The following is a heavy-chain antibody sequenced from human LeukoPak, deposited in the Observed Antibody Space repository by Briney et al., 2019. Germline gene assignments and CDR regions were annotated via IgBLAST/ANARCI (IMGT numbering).Heavy chain of an antibody. V-gene: IGHV1-2*02. D-gene: IGHD3-22*01. CDR1: GYTFTGYY. CDR3: ARQHYYDSSGYGP. CDR2: INPNSGGT. Sequence: ASVKVSCKASGYTFTGYYMHWVRQAPGRGLEWMGWINPNSGGTNYAQKFQGRVTMTRDTSISTAYMELSRLRSDDTAVYYCARQHYYDSSGYGPWGQGTLVTVSS. J-gene: IGHJ5*02.